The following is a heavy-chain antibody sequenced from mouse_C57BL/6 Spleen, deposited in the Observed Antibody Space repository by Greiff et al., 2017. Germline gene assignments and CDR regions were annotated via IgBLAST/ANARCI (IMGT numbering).Heavy chain of an antibody. CDR1: GYAFSSSW. J-gene: IGHJ4*01. CDR3: ARGITTVVAPYAMDY. D-gene: IGHD1-1*01. CDR2: IYPGDGDN. Sequence: QVQLKESGPELVKPGASVKISCKASGYAFSSSWMNWVKQRPGKGLEWIGRIYPGDGDNNYNGKFKGKATLTADKSSSTAYMQLSSLTSEDSAVYFCARGITTVVAPYAMDYWGQGTSVTVSS. V-gene: IGHV1-82*01.